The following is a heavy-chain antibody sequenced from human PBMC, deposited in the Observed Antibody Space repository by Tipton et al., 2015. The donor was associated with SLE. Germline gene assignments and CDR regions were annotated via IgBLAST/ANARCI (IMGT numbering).Heavy chain of an antibody. CDR2: INHSGST. V-gene: IGHV4-34*01. CDR3: ARESGESGY. J-gene: IGHJ4*02. D-gene: IGHD3-3*01. Sequence: TLSLTCTVYGGSFSGYYWSWIRQPPGKGLEWIGEINHSGSTNYNPSLKSRVTISVDTSKNQFSLKLSSVTAADTAVYYCARESGESGYWGQGTLVTVSS. CDR1: GGSFSGYY.